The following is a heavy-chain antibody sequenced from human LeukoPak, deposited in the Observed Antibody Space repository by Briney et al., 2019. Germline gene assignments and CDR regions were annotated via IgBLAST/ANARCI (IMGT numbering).Heavy chain of an antibody. CDR3: ARTIFGVVAYFDY. V-gene: IGHV3-48*02. J-gene: IGHJ4*02. Sequence: GGSLRLSCAASGFTFSSNSMNWVRQAPGKGLEWVSCISRSSDTIYYADSVKGRFTISRDNAKNSLYLQMNSLRDEDTAVYYCARTIFGVVAYFDYWGQGTLVTVSS. CDR2: ISRSSDTI. D-gene: IGHD3-3*01. CDR1: GFTFSSNS.